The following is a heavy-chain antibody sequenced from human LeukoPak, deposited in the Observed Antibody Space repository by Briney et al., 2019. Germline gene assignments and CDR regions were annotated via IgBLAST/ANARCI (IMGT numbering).Heavy chain of an antibody. CDR2: ISATGGST. J-gene: IGHJ6*02. CDR1: GFTFSNYG. V-gene: IGHV3-23*01. Sequence: AGGSLRLSCAASGFTFSNYGMSWARQAPGKGLEWVSAISATGGSTYYADSVKGRFIISRDNSKNTLYLQMNSLRAEDTAVYYCAKPPDCSGGSCYYYGMDVWGQGTTVTVSS. CDR3: AKPPDCSGGSCYYYGMDV. D-gene: IGHD2-15*01.